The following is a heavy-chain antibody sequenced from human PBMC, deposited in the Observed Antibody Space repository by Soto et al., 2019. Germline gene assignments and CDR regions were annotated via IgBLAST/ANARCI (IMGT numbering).Heavy chain of an antibody. CDR3: AKDRFNGAFDI. D-gene: IGHD2-8*01. Sequence: EVQMLESGGGLVQPGGSLRLSCSVSGFTFSAHAMSWVRQAPGKGLEWVSTVSATDGSTDYADSVKGRFTITRDNSKNTLYLHMSSLRLEDTAIYYCAKDRFNGAFDIWGKGTMVPVSS. CDR1: GFTFSAHA. CDR2: VSATDGST. J-gene: IGHJ3*02. V-gene: IGHV3-23*01.